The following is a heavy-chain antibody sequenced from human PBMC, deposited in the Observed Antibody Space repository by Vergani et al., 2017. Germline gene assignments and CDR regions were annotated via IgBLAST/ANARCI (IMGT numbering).Heavy chain of an antibody. J-gene: IGHJ4*02. CDR3: ARLYGRDSSGSKYFDY. CDR1: GYSFTNYW. Sequence: EVQLVQSAAEVKKPGESLQISCQISGYSFTNYWIGWVRQMPGKGLEWMGIIHPADSDTKYSPSFQGQVTISVDKSISTAYLQLSSLRASDSAMYYCARLYGRDSSGSKYFDYWGQGTLVTVSS. D-gene: IGHD3-22*01. V-gene: IGHV5-51*01. CDR2: IHPADSDT.